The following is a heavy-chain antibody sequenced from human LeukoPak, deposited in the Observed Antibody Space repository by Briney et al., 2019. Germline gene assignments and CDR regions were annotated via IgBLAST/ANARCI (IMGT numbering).Heavy chain of an antibody. CDR3: ARERGGSYYDFWSGSKTTYYFDY. CDR1: GGSISSYY. CDR2: IYTSGST. J-gene: IGHJ4*02. V-gene: IGHV4-4*07. D-gene: IGHD3-3*01. Sequence: SETLSLTCTVSGGSISSYYWSWIRQPAGKGLEWIGRIYTSGSTNYNPSLKCRVTMSVDTSKNQFSLKLSSVTAADTAVYYCARERGGSYYDFWSGSKTTYYFDYWGQGTLVTVSS.